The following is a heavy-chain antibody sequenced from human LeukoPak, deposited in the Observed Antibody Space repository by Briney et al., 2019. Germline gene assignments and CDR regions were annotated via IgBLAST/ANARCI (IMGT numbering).Heavy chain of an antibody. J-gene: IGHJ4*02. D-gene: IGHD1-26*01. CDR3: ARVIFNVWELYGLGDY. V-gene: IGHV3-23*01. CDR1: GFTFGSYA. Sequence: PGGSLRLSCIASGFTFGSYAMTWVRQAPGKRLEWVSGISGSGGTTYSADSVKGRFTISRDNSKNTLYLQMNSLRAEDTATYYCARVIFNVWELYGLGDYWGQGTLVTVSS. CDR2: ISGSGGTT.